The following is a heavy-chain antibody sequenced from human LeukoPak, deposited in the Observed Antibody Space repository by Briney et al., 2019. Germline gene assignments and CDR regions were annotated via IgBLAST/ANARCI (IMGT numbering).Heavy chain of an antibody. CDR1: GGSISSYY. D-gene: IGHD6-13*01. J-gene: IGHJ5*02. CDR2: IYYSGST. V-gene: IGHV4-59*01. Sequence: SETLSLTCTVSGGSISSYYWTWIGQPPGQGLYCFGYIYYSGSTNYNPSLKSRVTISVDTSKNQFSLKLSSVTAADTAVYYCTRVDYSSSWYWFDPWGQGTQVTVSS. CDR3: TRVDYSSSWYWFDP.